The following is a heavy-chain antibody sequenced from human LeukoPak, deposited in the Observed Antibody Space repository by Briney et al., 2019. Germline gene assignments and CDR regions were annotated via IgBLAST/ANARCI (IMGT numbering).Heavy chain of an antibody. CDR2: IIDSGNSL. Sequence: GGSLRLSCAASGFTFSSCAMSWVRQAPGKGLEWVSTIIDSGNSLYYADSVEGRFTISRDNSKNTLYLQMNNLRAGDTAVYYCAKDPIFSGSYGVFDSWGQGTLVTVSS. V-gene: IGHV3-23*01. CDR1: GFTFSSCA. CDR3: AKDPIFSGSYGVFDS. J-gene: IGHJ4*02. D-gene: IGHD1-26*01.